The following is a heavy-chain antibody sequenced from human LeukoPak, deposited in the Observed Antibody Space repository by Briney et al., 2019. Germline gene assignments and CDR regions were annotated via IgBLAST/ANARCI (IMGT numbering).Heavy chain of an antibody. CDR2: IYPGDSDT. CDR3: ARHSYYGSGSYYPFDY. J-gene: IGHJ4*02. V-gene: IGHV5-51*01. Sequence: GESLKISCKGSGYSFTSYWIGWVRQMPGKGLEWMGIIYPGDSDTRYSPSFQGQVTISADKSISTAYLQWSSLKASDTAMYYCARHSYYGSGSYYPFDYWGQGTLVTVSS. D-gene: IGHD3-10*01. CDR1: GYSFTSYW.